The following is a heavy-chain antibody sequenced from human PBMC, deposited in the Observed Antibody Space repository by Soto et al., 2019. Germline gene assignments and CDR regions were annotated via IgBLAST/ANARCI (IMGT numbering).Heavy chain of an antibody. D-gene: IGHD3-22*01. J-gene: IGHJ4*02. CDR3: ARHRVSSGYAFDY. CDR1: GFTFSSYA. Sequence: QVQLVESGGSVVQPGRSLRLSCAASGFTFSSYAMHWVRQAPGKGLEWVAVISYDGSNKYYADSVKGRFTISRDNSKNTLYLQMNSLRAEDTAVYYCARHRVSSGYAFDYWGQGTLVTVSS. CDR2: ISYDGSNK. V-gene: IGHV3-30-3*01.